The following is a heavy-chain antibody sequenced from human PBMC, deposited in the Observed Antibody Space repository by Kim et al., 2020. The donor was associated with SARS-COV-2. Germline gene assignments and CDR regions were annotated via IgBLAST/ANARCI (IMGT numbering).Heavy chain of an antibody. CDR2: IYYSGTT. V-gene: IGHV4-31*02. CDR1: GGSISSGGYY. D-gene: IGHD3-3*01. J-gene: IGHJ3*02. CDR3: ARAPTIFGVVIDAFDI. Sequence: SETLSLTCTVSGGSISSGGYYWSWIRQHPGKGLDWIGYIYYSGTTNYNPSLKSRVTISVDTSKNHFSLKLGSVTAADTAVYYCARAPTIFGVVIDAFDIWGQGTMVTVSS.